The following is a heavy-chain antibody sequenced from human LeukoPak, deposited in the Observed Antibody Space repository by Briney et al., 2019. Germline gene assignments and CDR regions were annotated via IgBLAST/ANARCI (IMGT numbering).Heavy chain of an antibody. CDR2: ISGYNGNT. Sequence: ASVKVSCKASGNTFTNNGISWVRQAPGQGLEGMGWISGYNGNTNYAQKLQGRVTMTTDTSTSTAYIGLRSLRSDDTAVYYCARDGHRRYYYDSSGREHAFDIWGQGTMVTVSS. CDR3: ARDGHRRYYYDSSGREHAFDI. D-gene: IGHD3-22*01. CDR1: GNTFTNNG. V-gene: IGHV1-18*01. J-gene: IGHJ3*02.